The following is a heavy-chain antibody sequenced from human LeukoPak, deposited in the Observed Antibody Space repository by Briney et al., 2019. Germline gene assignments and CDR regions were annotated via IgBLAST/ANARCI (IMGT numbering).Heavy chain of an antibody. Sequence: GGSLRLSCAASGFTFRSYSMKWVRQAPGKGLEWVSFIGSSISYISYADSVKGRLTISRDNAKNSLYLQMNSLRAEDTAVYYCAREGYYSGMDVWGQGTTVTVSS. CDR1: GFTFRSYS. V-gene: IGHV3-21*01. CDR2: IGSSISYI. J-gene: IGHJ6*02. CDR3: AREGYYSGMDV.